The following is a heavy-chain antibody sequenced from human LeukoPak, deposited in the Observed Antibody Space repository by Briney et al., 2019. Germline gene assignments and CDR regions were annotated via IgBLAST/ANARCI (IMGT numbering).Heavy chain of an antibody. CDR3: ARVSAVAGTGRYFDY. CDR1: GYTFTGYY. D-gene: IGHD6-19*01. J-gene: IGHJ4*02. CDR2: INPNSGGT. Sequence: ASVKVSCKASGYTFTGYYMHWVRQAPGQGLEWMGRINPNSGGTNYAQKFQGRVTMTRDTSISTAYMELSRLRSDDTAVYYCARVSAVAGTGRYFDYWGQGTLVTVSS. V-gene: IGHV1-2*06.